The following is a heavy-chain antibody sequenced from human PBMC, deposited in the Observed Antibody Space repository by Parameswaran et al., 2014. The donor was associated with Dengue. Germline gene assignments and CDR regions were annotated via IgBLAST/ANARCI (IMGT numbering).Heavy chain of an antibody. CDR3: ASHARITSRVNWFDP. CDR2: IYYSGST. D-gene: IGHD3-3*01. Sequence: WIRQPPGKGLEWIGSIYYSGSTYYNPSLKSRVTISVDTSKNQFSLKLSSVTAADTAVYYCASHARITSRVNWFDPWGQGTLVTVSS. V-gene: IGHV4-39*01. J-gene: IGHJ5*02.